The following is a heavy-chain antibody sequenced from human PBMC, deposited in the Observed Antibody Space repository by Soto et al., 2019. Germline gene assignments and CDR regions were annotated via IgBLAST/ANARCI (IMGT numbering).Heavy chain of an antibody. D-gene: IGHD1-26*01. CDR3: AKDRAGYSRGMDV. J-gene: IGHJ6*02. CDR1: GFTFSSYG. CDR2: ISYDGSHK. V-gene: IGHV3-30*18. Sequence: VQLLESGGGVVQPGRSLRLSCAASGFTFSSYGMYWFRQAPGKGLEWVALISYDGSHKYYADSVKGRFTISRDISENTLYLQVISLRAEDTALYYCAKDRAGYSRGMDVWGQGTRVTVSS.